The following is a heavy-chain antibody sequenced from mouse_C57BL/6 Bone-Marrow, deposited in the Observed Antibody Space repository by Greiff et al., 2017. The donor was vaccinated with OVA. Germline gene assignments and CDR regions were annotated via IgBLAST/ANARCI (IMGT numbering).Heavy chain of an antibody. CDR1: GYSITSGYY. V-gene: IGHV3-6*01. Sequence: EVKLVESGPGLVKPSQSLSLTCSVTGYSITSGYYWNWIRQFPGNKLEWMGYISYDGSNNYNPSLKNRISITRDTSKNQFFLKLNSVTTEDTATYYCARDPEGQPLFDYWGQGTTLTVSS. D-gene: IGHD6-1*01. CDR3: ARDPEGQPLFDY. J-gene: IGHJ2*01. CDR2: ISYDGSN.